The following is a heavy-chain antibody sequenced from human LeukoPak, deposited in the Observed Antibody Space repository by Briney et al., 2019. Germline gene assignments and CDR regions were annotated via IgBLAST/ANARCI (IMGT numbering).Heavy chain of an antibody. CDR1: GGSISSGGYY. V-gene: IGHV4-39*07. CDR2: INHSGST. CDR3: ARGFYFQH. J-gene: IGHJ1*01. Sequence: PSETLSLTCTVSGGSISSGGYYWSWIRQPPGKGLEWIGEINHSGSTNYNPSLKSRVTISVDTSKNQFSLKLSSVTAADTAVYYCARGFYFQHWGQGTLVTVSS.